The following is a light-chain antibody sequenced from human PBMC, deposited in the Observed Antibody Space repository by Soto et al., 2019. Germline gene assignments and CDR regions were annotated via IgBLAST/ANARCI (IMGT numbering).Light chain of an antibody. V-gene: IGKV3-20*01. Sequence: ETVMTQSPGTLSVSLGERATLSCRASQSVSNNYLAWYQQKPGQAPRLLIYGASNRATGIPDRFSGSGSGTDFTLTISRLEPEDFAVYYCQQYGSSGTFGQGTK. J-gene: IGKJ1*01. CDR1: QSVSNNY. CDR2: GAS. CDR3: QQYGSSGT.